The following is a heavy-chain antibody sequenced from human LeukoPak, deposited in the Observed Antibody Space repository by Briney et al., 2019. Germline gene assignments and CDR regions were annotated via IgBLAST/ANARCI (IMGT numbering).Heavy chain of an antibody. CDR3: ARDHGTTFSLLYYYYMDV. Sequence: ASVKVSCKASGYTFTGYYMHWVRQAPGQGLEWMGWINPNNGGTNYAQKFQGRVTMTRDTSISTAYMELSRLRSDDTAVYYCARDHGTTFSLLYYYYMDVWGKGTTVTVSS. V-gene: IGHV1-2*02. CDR1: GYTFTGYY. CDR2: INPNNGGT. J-gene: IGHJ6*03. D-gene: IGHD1-1*01.